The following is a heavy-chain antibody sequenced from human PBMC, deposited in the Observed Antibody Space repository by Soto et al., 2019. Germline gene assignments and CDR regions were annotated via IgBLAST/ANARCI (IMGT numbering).Heavy chain of an antibody. Sequence: SETLSLTCTVSGGSISSGGYYWSWILQHPGKGLEWIGYIYYSGSTYYNPSLKSRVTISVDTSKNQFSLKLSSVTAADTAVYYCARGLLGGSYYRAYYFDYWGQGTLVTVS. CDR2: IYYSGST. D-gene: IGHD1-26*01. V-gene: IGHV4-31*03. CDR3: ARGLLGGSYYRAYYFDY. J-gene: IGHJ4*02. CDR1: GGSISSGGYY.